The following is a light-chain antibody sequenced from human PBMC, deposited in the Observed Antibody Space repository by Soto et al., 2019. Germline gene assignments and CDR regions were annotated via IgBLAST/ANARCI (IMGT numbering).Light chain of an antibody. CDR3: QQYYKWPPFT. CDR1: QRIDTS. Sequence: EIVMTQSPATLSVSPGERATLSCRASQRIDTSLAWYQQRPGQAPRLLLYNAATRATGIPARFSGRGFGTEFTLTIRSLQSEDFALYYCQQYYKWPPFTFGPGTKVDSK. V-gene: IGKV3-15*01. CDR2: NAA. J-gene: IGKJ3*01.